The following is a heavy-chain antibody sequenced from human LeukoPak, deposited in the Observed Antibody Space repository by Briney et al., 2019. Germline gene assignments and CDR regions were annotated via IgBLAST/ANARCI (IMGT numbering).Heavy chain of an antibody. Sequence: GGSLRLSCAASGFTFSNYWMTWVRQVPGKGLEWVASIKEDGSDRYNVDSVKGRFTISRDSAKNSLSLQMGSLRAEDTAVYYCASTLTFDNWGLGILVTVSS. V-gene: IGHV3-7*01. CDR2: IKEDGSDR. CDR3: ASTLTFDN. J-gene: IGHJ3*02. CDR1: GFTFSNYW.